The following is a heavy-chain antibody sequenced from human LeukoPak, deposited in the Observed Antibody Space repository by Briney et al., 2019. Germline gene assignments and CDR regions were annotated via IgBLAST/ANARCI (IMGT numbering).Heavy chain of an antibody. Sequence: GGSLRLSCAASGFTFSDYWIHWVRQAPGKGLVWVSRIDTDGSITNYADSVKGRFSISRDNAKNTLYLQMSSLRAEDTAVYYCARDRGPRTGFMVREAYDYWGQGTLVTVSS. CDR1: GFTFSDYW. CDR3: ARDRGPRTGFMVREAYDY. CDR2: IDTDGSIT. V-gene: IGHV3-74*01. D-gene: IGHD3-10*01. J-gene: IGHJ4*02.